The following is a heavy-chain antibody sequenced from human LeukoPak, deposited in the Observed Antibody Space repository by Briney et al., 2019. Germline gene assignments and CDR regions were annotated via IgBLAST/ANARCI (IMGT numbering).Heavy chain of an antibody. V-gene: IGHV3-23*01. CDR2: ISGSGGST. Sequence: GGSLRLSCAASGFPFSSYAMSWVRQAPGKGREWVSAISGSGGSTYYADSVKGRFTISRDNSKNTLYLQMNSLRAEDTAVYYCAKDATGYSSAETDYWGQGTLVTVSS. CDR1: GFPFSSYA. D-gene: IGHD6-19*01. J-gene: IGHJ4*02. CDR3: AKDATGYSSAETDY.